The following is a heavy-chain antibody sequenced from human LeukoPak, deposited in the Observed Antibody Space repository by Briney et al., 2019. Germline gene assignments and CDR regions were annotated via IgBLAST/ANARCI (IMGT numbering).Heavy chain of an antibody. J-gene: IGHJ5*02. Sequence: TLSLTCTVSGGSINGYYWNWIRQPPGKGLEWLALIYWDDDKGYSPSLKSRLTITKDTSKNQVVLTMTNMDPVDTATYYCARRPLRGRTWFDPWGQGTLVTVSS. V-gene: IGHV2-5*08. CDR2: IYWDDDK. D-gene: IGHD2-15*01. CDR3: ARRPLRGRTWFDP. CDR1: GGSINGYYWN.